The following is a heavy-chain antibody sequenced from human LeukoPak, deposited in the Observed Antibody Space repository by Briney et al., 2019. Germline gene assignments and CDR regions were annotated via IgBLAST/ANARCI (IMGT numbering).Heavy chain of an antibody. CDR1: GFALRNYG. CDR2: VSSGGNTV. J-gene: IGHJ4*02. D-gene: IGHD6-13*01. Sequence: GGSLRLSCVASGFALRNYGLNWVRQAPGKGLEWVSYVSSGGNTVNYADSVRGRFTISRDNARNSLYLQLNSLRAEDTAVYYCANGAAAGTPTIGDYWGQGTLVTVSS. CDR3: ANGAAAGTPTIGDY. V-gene: IGHV3-48*01.